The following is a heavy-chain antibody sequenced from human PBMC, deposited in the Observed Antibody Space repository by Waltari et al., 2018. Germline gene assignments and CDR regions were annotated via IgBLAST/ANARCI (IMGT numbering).Heavy chain of an antibody. CDR3: ARHLSGRALDI. Sequence: QLQLQESGPGLVKPSETLSLTCSVSGDSISGPTYYWGWIRQPPGKGLEWIGSVYYSGSTYYNPSLKNRATVSADTSKNQFSLKLSSVTAADTAIYYCARHLSGRALDIWGQGTMVIVSS. V-gene: IGHV4-39*01. J-gene: IGHJ3*02. CDR2: VYYSGST. D-gene: IGHD3-10*01. CDR1: GDSISGPTYY.